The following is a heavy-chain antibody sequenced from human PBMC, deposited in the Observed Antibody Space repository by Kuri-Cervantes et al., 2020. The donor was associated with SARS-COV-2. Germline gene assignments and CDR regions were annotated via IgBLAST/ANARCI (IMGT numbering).Heavy chain of an antibody. J-gene: IGHJ3*02. CDR3: ATVRCSGGSCYSRDAFDI. CDR1: GYTFTSYG. Sequence: ASVKVSCKASGYTFTSYGISWVRQAPGKGLEWMGGFDPEDGETIYAQKFQGRVTMTEDTSTDTAYMELSSLRSEDTAVYYCATVRCSGGSCYSRDAFDIWGQGTMVTVSS. V-gene: IGHV1-24*01. CDR2: FDPEDGET. D-gene: IGHD2-15*01.